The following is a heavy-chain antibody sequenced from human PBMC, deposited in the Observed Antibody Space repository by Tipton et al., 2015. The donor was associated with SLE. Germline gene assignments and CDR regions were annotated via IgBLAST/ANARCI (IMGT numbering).Heavy chain of an antibody. D-gene: IGHD6-19*01. CDR2: IKSKSDGGTT. CDR3: TTYRRPRFDSNGWRGAFDI. CDR1: SFTFSSYA. Sequence: SLRLSCAASSFTFSSYAMSWVRKAPGKGLEWVGRIKSKSDGGTTDYPAPVKGRFTISRYDSENMLYLQINSLKIEDTAVYYCTTYRRPRFDSNGWRGAFDIWGQGTMVTVSS. V-gene: IGHV3-15*01. J-gene: IGHJ3*02.